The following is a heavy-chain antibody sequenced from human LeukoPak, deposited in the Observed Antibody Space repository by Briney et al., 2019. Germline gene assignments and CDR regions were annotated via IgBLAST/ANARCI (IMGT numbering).Heavy chain of an antibody. CDR1: GYTFTSYG. D-gene: IGHD3-10*01. Sequence: ASVKVSCKASGYTFTSYGINWVRQATGQGLEWMGWMNPNSGNTGYAQKFQGRVTITRNTSISTAYMELSSLRSEDTAVYYCARGYGNYYGSGSYDDAFDIWGQGTMVTVSS. J-gene: IGHJ3*02. CDR2: MNPNSGNT. V-gene: IGHV1-8*01. CDR3: ARGYGNYYGSGSYDDAFDI.